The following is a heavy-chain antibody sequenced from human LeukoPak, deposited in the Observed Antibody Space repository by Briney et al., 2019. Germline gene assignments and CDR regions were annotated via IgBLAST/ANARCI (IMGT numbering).Heavy chain of an antibody. V-gene: IGHV4-59*01. Sequence: SETLSLTCTVSGGSISNYYWSWIRQPPGKGLQWIGYIYYSGSTNYNPSLKSRVTVSVYTSKNQFSLKLTSVTAADTAVYYCARDTDYGDYYYYMDVWGKGTTVTVSS. J-gene: IGHJ6*03. CDR1: GGSISNYY. D-gene: IGHD4-17*01. CDR3: ARDTDYGDYYYYMDV. CDR2: IYYSGST.